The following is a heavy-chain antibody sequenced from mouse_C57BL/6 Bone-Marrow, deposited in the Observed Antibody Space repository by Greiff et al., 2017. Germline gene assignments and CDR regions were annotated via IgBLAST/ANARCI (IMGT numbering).Heavy chain of an antibody. CDR3: ARNRNPFLYYAMDY. Sequence: VQLQQSGPGLVQPSQSLSITCTASGFSLTSYGVHWVRQSPGKGLEWLGVIWSGGSTDYNAAFISRLSISKDNSKSQVFFKMNSLQADDTAIYYCARNRNPFLYYAMDYWGQGTSVTVSS. CDR2: IWSGGST. J-gene: IGHJ4*01. CDR1: GFSLTSYG. V-gene: IGHV2-2*01.